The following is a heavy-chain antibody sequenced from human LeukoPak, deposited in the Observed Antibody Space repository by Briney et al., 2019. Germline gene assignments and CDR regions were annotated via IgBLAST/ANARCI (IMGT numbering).Heavy chain of an antibody. CDR3: ARVGYGDHHDAFDI. Sequence: GGSLRLSCAASGFTFSNAWMSWVRQAPGKGLEWVANIKQDGSEKYYVDSVKGRFTISRDNAKNSLYLQMNSLRAEDTAVYYCARVGYGDHHDAFDIWGQGTMVTVSS. CDR2: IKQDGSEK. V-gene: IGHV3-7*01. J-gene: IGHJ3*02. D-gene: IGHD4-17*01. CDR1: GFTFSNAW.